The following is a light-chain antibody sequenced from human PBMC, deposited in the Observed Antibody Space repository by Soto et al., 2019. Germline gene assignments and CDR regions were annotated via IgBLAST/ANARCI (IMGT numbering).Light chain of an antibody. V-gene: IGLV1-40*01. CDR1: SSNIGAGYG. CDR3: QSYESSPSGYV. Sequence: QSVLTQPPSVSGAPGQRVTISCTGSSSNIGAGYGVHWYQQLPGTAPKLLIYGDTNRPSGVPDRFSGSKSATSASLAITGLQAEDEADYYCQSYESSPSGYVFGTGTKVTVL. CDR2: GDT. J-gene: IGLJ1*01.